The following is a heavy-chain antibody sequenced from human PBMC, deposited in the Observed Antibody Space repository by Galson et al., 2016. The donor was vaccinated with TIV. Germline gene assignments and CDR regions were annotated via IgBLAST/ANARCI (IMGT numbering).Heavy chain of an antibody. V-gene: IGHV3-7*01. D-gene: IGHD3-10*01. J-gene: IGHJ4*02. CDR1: GFTFSSYW. CDR3: ARDAWFGELLYPNFDF. CDR2: MNQDGSEK. Sequence: SLRLSCAASGFTFSSYWMSWVRQAPGKGLEWVANMNQDGSEKYYVGSVEGRFTISRDDAKNSLHLQMNSLRPEDTAVYYCARDAWFGELLYPNFDFWGQGTLVTVSS.